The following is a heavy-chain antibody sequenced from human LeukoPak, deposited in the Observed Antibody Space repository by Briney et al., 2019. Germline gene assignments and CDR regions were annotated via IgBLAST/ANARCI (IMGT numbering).Heavy chain of an antibody. J-gene: IGHJ4*02. CDR3: ARGVVYYRLDF. D-gene: IGHD3-22*01. CDR1: GYTLTDYY. Sequence: GASVTVSCKASGYTLTDYYIHWVRRAPGQGLEWMGWTNPTSGDTNYAQRFQGRVTMTRDTSTPTAYMELSGLRSDDTAIYYCARGVVYYRLDFWGQGALVAVSS. CDR2: TNPTSGDT. V-gene: IGHV1-2*02.